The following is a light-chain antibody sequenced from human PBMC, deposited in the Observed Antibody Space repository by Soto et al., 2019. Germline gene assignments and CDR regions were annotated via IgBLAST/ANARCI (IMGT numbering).Light chain of an antibody. CDR1: RSLVYSDGDIY. J-gene: IGKJ5*01. CDR2: KVS. Sequence: DVVMTQSPLYLPVTLGQPASISCRSSRSLVYSDGDIYLSWFQPETGQSPRRLIYKVSNRDSGVPDRFSGSGSGTDFTLKMSRVEAEDVGVYYCMQGSHSPITCGQGTRLEIK. CDR3: MQGSHSPIT. V-gene: IGKV2-30*01.